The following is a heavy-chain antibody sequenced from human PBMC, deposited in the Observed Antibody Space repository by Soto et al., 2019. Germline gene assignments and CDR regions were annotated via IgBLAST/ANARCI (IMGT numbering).Heavy chain of an antibody. Sequence: GASVKVSCKASGYTFTRYYMHWVRQAPGQGLEWMGIINPSGGSTSYAQKFQGRVTMTRETSTSTVYMEMSSLRSEDTAVYYCARLTGEATVARPSDYWGQGTMVTVYS. D-gene: IGHD4-17*01. CDR1: GYTFTRYY. V-gene: IGHV1-46*01. CDR2: INPSGGST. CDR3: ARLTGEATVARPSDY. J-gene: IGHJ4*02.